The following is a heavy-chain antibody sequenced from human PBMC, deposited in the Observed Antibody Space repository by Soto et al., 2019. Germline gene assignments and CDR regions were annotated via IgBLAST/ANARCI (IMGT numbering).Heavy chain of an antibody. CDR1: GYTFTSYD. J-gene: IGHJ3*02. V-gene: IGHV1-8*01. CDR2: MNPNSGNT. D-gene: IGHD1-7*01. Sequence: QVQLVQSGAEVKKPGASVKVSCKASGYTFTSYDINWVRQATGQGLEWMGWMNPNSGNTGYAQKFQGRFTMTRNTSISTAYMELSSLRSEYTAVYYCARAAGLELFSAFDIWGQGTMVTVSS. CDR3: ARAAGLELFSAFDI.